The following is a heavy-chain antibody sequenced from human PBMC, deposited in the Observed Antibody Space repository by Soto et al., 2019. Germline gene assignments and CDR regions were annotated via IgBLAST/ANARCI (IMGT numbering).Heavy chain of an antibody. J-gene: IGHJ4*02. CDR2: IHHSGST. D-gene: IGHD1-26*01. CDR1: GGSITSYY. V-gene: IGHV4-34*02. Sequence: QVQLQQWGPGLLKPSETLSLTCAVYGGSITSYYWSWIRQPPGKGLEWIGEIHHSGSTNYNPSLKSRVLISLDTSKNPFFLSLTSVTAADTAVYYCARWARSSIGGKDFDYWGQGTLVTVSS. CDR3: ARWARSSIGGKDFDY.